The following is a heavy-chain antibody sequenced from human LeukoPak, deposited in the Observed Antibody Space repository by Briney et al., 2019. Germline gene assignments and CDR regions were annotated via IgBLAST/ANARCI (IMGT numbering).Heavy chain of an antibody. CDR3: ARDYLEYGDYGHGT. Sequence: ASVKVSCKASGGTFSTNAISWVRQAPGQGLEWMGGIIPIFGTADYAQKFQGRVTIIADKSASPAYMELSSLRSEDTAVYYCARDYLEYGDYGHGTWGQGTLVTVSS. V-gene: IGHV1-69*06. CDR1: GGTFSTNA. J-gene: IGHJ5*02. D-gene: IGHD4-17*01. CDR2: IIPIFGTA.